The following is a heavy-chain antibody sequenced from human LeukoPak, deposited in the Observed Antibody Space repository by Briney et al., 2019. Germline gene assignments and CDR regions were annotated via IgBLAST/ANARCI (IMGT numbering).Heavy chain of an antibody. CDR3: AREIAAAGFSDY. J-gene: IGHJ4*02. V-gene: IGHV4-38-2*02. Sequence: PSETLSLTCTVSGYSISSGYYWGWIRPPPGKGLEWIGSIYHSGSTYYNPSLKSRVTISVDTSKSQFSLKLNSVTAADTAVYYCAREIAAAGFSDYWGQGTLVTVSS. D-gene: IGHD6-13*01. CDR2: IYHSGST. CDR1: GYSISSGYY.